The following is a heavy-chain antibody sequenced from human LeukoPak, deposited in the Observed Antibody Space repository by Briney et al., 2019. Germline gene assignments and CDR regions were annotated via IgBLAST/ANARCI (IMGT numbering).Heavy chain of an antibody. CDR2: ISLSSSAI. D-gene: IGHD3-10*01. CDR1: GFTLNNYA. CDR3: AREVYYGSGRRFDY. Sequence: GGSLRLSCAASGFTLNNYAMSWVRQAPGKGLEWISYISLSSSAIYYADSVEGRFTISRDNGKNSLYLQMNSLRAEDTAVYFCAREVYYGSGRRFDYWGQGTLVTVSS. V-gene: IGHV3-48*01. J-gene: IGHJ4*02.